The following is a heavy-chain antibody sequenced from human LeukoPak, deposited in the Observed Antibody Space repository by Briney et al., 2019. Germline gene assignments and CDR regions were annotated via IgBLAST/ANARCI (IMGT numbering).Heavy chain of an antibody. V-gene: IGHV3-74*01. CDR2: ITSDGTDT. Sequence: PGGSPRLSCEASGFTLSSSWMHWVRQAPGKGLVWVSRITSDGTDTKYADSVKGRFTISRDTAKNTLYLEMNSLRVEDTALYYCARERFHYDVWGQGTLVTVSS. CDR1: GFTLSSSW. J-gene: IGHJ4*02. CDR3: ARERFHYDV. D-gene: IGHD3-22*01.